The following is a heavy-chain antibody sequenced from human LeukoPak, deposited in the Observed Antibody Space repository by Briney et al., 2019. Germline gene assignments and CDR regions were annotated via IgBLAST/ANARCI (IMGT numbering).Heavy chain of an antibody. CDR1: GYSISSGYY. CDR2: IFHSGST. D-gene: IGHD2-2*01. CDR3: ARGIESSTSWIDP. Sequence: PSETLSLTCTVSGYSISSGYYWGWIRQPPGMGLDWIGSIFHSGSTYYNPSLKSRVTISVDTSKNQFSLNLSAVTAADTAVYYCARGIESSTSWIDPWGQGTLVTVSS. V-gene: IGHV4-38-2*02. J-gene: IGHJ5*02.